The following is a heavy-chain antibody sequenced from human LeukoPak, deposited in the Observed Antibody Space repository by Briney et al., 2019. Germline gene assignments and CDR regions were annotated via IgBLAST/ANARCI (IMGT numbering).Heavy chain of an antibody. CDR3: ARGRWLQLIDY. D-gene: IGHD5-24*01. CDR2: MNPNSGNT. Sequence: ASVTVSCKASGYTFTSYDINWVRQATGQGLGWMGWMNPNSGNTGYAQKFQGRVTMTRNTSISTAYMELSSLRSEDTAVYYCARGRWLQLIDYWGQGTLVTVSS. J-gene: IGHJ4*02. V-gene: IGHV1-8*01. CDR1: GYTFTSYD.